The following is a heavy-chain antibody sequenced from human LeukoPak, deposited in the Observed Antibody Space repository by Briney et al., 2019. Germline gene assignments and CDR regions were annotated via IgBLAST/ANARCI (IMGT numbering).Heavy chain of an antibody. J-gene: IGHJ5*02. D-gene: IGHD6-13*01. CDR2: ISAYNGNT. V-gene: IGHV1-18*01. CDR1: GYTFTSYG. CDR3: ARDRGINFATSSSWSLNWFDP. Sequence: ASVKVSCKASGYTFTSYGISWVRQAPGQGLEWMGWISAYNGNTNYAQNLQDRVTITRDTSANTVYMELSSLKSEDTAVYYCARDRGINFATSSSWSLNWFDPWGQGTLVTVSS.